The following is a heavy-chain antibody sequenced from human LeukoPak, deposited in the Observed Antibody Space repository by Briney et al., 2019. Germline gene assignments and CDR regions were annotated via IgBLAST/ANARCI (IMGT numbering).Heavy chain of an antibody. CDR2: INPNSGGT. D-gene: IGHD6-13*01. V-gene: IGHV1-2*02. CDR1: GYTFTGYY. J-gene: IGHJ5*02. Sequence: GASVKVSCKASGYTFTGYYMHWVRQAPGQGLEWMGWINPNSGGTNYAQKFQGRVTMTRDTSISTAYMELSRLGSDDTAVYYCARDKAAANWFDPWGQGTQVTVSS. CDR3: ARDKAAANWFDP.